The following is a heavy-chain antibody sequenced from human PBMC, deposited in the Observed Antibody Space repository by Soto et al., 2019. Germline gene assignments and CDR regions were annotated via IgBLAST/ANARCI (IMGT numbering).Heavy chain of an antibody. CDR2: ISYDAINQ. D-gene: IGHD2-21*01. CDR1: GFTFNSHW. V-gene: IGHV3-30-3*01. Sequence: GGSLRLSCAASGFTFNSHWMSWVRQAPGKGLEWVAFISYDAINQNYADSVRGRFTISRENSKNTLYLQMNSLTTEDTAVYYCARGRIPSYYFDYWGQGALVTVSS. CDR3: ARGRIPSYYFDY. J-gene: IGHJ4*02.